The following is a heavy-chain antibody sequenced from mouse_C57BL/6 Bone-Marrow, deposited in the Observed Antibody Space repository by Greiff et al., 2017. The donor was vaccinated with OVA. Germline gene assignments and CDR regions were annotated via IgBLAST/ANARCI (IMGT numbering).Heavy chain of an antibody. V-gene: IGHV5-6*01. CDR2: ISSGGSYT. Sequence: EVQLVESGGDLVKPGGSLKLSCAASGFTFSSYGMSWVRQTPDKRLEWVATISSGGSYTYYPDSVKGRFTISRDNAKNTLYLQMSSLKSEDTAMYYCARRGVVERAWFAYWGQGTLVTVSA. CDR3: ARRGVVERAWFAY. D-gene: IGHD1-1*01. CDR1: GFTFSSYG. J-gene: IGHJ3*01.